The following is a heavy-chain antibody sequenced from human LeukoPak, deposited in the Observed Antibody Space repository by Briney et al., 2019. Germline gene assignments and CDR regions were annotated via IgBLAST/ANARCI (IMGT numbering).Heavy chain of an antibody. CDR3: ARGLGWYYGMDV. Sequence: GGSLRLSCAASGFTVSNKYMSWVRQAPGKGLEWVSVIYRGDDGGDTYYVDSVKGRFTISRDNSKNTLYLQVNSLRAEDTAVYYCARGLGWYYGMDVWGQGTTVTVSS. V-gene: IGHV3-53*01. D-gene: IGHD4-23*01. CDR1: GFTVSNKY. CDR2: IYRGDDGGDT. J-gene: IGHJ6*02.